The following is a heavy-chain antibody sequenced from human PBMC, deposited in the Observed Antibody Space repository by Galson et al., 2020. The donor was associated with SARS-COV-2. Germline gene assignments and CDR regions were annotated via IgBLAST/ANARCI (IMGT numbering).Heavy chain of an antibody. Sequence: TGGSLRLSCAASGSTFSSYAMHWVRQAPGKGLEWVAVISNDGSNRYYADSVKGRFTISRDNSKNTPFLQMNSLRVEDTAVYYCARGPRFGELLSPFDSWGQGTLVTVSS. V-gene: IGHV3-30-3*01. CDR2: ISNDGSNR. D-gene: IGHD3-10*01. CDR1: GSTFSSYA. CDR3: ARGPRFGELLSPFDS. J-gene: IGHJ4*02.